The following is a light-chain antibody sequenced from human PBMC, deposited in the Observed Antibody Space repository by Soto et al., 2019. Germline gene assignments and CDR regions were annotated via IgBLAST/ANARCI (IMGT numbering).Light chain of an antibody. CDR1: QSVSSSY. V-gene: IGKV3-20*01. J-gene: IGKJ3*01. Sequence: EIVLTQSPGTLSLSPGEGVTLSCRASQSVSSSYLAWYQQRPGQAPRLLIYGASSRATGIPDRFSGSGSGTDFTLTISRLEPEDFAVYYCQQYANSPLTFGPGTKVDIK. CDR2: GAS. CDR3: QQYANSPLT.